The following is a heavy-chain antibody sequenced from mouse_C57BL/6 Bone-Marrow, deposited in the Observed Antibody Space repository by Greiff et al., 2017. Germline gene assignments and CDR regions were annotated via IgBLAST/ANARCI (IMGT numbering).Heavy chain of an antibody. Sequence: EVQLVESGGGLVKPGGSLKLSCAASGFTFSDYGMHWVRQAPEKWLEWVAYISSGSSTIYYADTVKGRFTISRDNAKNTLFLQMTSLRSEDTAMYYCAPLITTVVAPYYYAMDYWGQGTSVTVSS. CDR3: APLITTVVAPYYYAMDY. J-gene: IGHJ4*01. CDR1: GFTFSDYG. CDR2: ISSGSSTI. D-gene: IGHD1-1*01. V-gene: IGHV5-17*01.